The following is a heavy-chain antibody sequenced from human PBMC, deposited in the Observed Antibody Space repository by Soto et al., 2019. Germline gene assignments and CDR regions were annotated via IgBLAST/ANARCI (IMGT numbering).Heavy chain of an antibody. V-gene: IGHV3-23*01. D-gene: IGHD4-17*01. CDR2: ISENVGST. CDR3: AKRTSVHGGHLDDH. J-gene: IGHJ4*01. Sequence: GGSLRLSCAAAGFTSGNYAVSWVSQAPGKGLEWVSAISENVGSTYHGDSVKGRFNISGDDAKSAPSLQMDSVRAEDKAVYYGAKRTSVHGGHLDDHWGHGTLVTVSS. CDR1: GFTSGNYA.